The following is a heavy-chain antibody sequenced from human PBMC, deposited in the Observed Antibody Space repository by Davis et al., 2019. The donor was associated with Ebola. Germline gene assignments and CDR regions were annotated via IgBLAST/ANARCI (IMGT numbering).Heavy chain of an antibody. CDR3: ASWSISMISEYWFDP. J-gene: IGHJ5*02. CDR1: GGSITNGGYY. V-gene: IGHV4-31*03. Sequence: SETLSLTCTVSGGSITNGGYYWTWVRQLPGKGLECIGYIHYSGRTYYNPSLKGRITISLDTSKSQFSLKLTSVTVADTAVYYCASWSISMISEYWFDPWGQGTLVTVSS. CDR2: IHYSGRT. D-gene: IGHD3-22*01.